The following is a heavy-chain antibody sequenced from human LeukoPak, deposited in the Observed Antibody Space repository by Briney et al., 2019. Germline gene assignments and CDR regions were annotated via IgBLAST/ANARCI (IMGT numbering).Heavy chain of an antibody. CDR1: GYSISRGYY. CDR3: ARSLYCSSTSCYTRYSYYYYMDV. V-gene: IGHV4-38-2*01. CDR2: IYHSGST. Sequence: SETLSLTCAVSGYSISRGYYWGWTRQPPGKGLEWIGRIYHSGSTYSNPSLKSRVTISVDTSKNQFALKLTSVTAADTAVYYCARSLYCSSTSCYTRYSYYYYMDVWGKGTTVTVSS. D-gene: IGHD2-2*02. J-gene: IGHJ6*03.